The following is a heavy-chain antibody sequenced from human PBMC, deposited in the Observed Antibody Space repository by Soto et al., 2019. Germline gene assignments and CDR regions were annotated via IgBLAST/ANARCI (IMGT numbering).Heavy chain of an antibody. CDR1: GFTFSNYA. CDR2: ISYDGSDK. CDR3: ARDTGPNGYNYYYFGMDV. J-gene: IGHJ6*02. V-gene: IGHV3-30-3*01. D-gene: IGHD5-18*01. Sequence: QVHLAESGGGVVQPGRSLRLSCAASGFTFSNYAMHWVRQAPGKGLEWVAVISYDGSDKYNANSVKGRFTISRDNSKNTLYLQMNSLRAEDTAVYYCARDTGPNGYNYYYFGMDVWGQGTTVTVSS.